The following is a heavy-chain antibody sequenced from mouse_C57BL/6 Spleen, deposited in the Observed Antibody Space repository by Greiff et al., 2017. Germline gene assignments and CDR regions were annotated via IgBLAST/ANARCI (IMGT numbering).Heavy chain of an antibody. CDR2: INSDGGST. J-gene: IGHJ1*03. V-gene: IGHV5-2*01. CDR1: EYEFPSHD. Sequence: EVHLVESGGGLVQPGESLKLSCESNEYEFPSHDMSWVRKTPEKRLELVAAINSDGGSTYYPDTMERRFIISRDNTKKTLYLQMSSLRSEDTALYYWARQGGSSGGWYFDVWGTGTTVTVSS. CDR3: ARQGGSSGGWYFDV. D-gene: IGHD1-1*01.